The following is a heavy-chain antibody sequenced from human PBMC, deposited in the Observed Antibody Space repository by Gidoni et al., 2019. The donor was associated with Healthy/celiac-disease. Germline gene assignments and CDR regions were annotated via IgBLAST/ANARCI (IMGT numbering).Heavy chain of an antibody. Sequence: QLQLQESGPGLVKPSETLSLTCTVSGGSISSSSYYWGWIRQPPGKGLELIGSIYYSGSTYYNPSLKSRVTISVDTSKNQFSLKLSSVTAADTAVYYCARDLWQLGSYYYYYYGMDVWGQGTTVTVSS. CDR1: GGSISSSSYY. V-gene: IGHV4-39*07. J-gene: IGHJ6*02. CDR3: ARDLWQLGSYYYYYYGMDV. D-gene: IGHD6-13*01. CDR2: IYYSGST.